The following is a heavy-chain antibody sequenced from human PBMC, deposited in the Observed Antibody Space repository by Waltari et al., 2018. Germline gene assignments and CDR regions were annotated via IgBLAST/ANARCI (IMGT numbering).Heavy chain of an antibody. D-gene: IGHD6-13*01. CDR1: GFSLSTSGVG. V-gene: IGHV2-5*01. CDR2: IYWNDDK. CDR3: ARIQEAGAAAGEIY. J-gene: IGHJ4*02. Sequence: QITLKESGPTLVKPTQTLTLTCTFSGFSLSTSGVGVGWIRQPPGKALEWLALIYWNDDKRYSPALKSRLTITKDTSKNQVVLTMTNMDPVDTATYYCARIQEAGAAAGEIYWGQGTLVTVSS.